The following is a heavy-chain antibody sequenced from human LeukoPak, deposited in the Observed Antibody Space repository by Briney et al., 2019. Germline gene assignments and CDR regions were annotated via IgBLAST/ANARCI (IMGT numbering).Heavy chain of an antibody. Sequence: SETLSLTCTVSGGSISSYYWSWIRQPPGKGLEWIGYIYYSGSTDYNPSLKSRVTISVDTSKNQFSLKLSSVTAADTAVYYCAYYGDYGEDAFDIWGQGTMVTVSS. V-gene: IGHV4-59*01. CDR3: AYYGDYGEDAFDI. J-gene: IGHJ3*02. D-gene: IGHD4-17*01. CDR1: GGSISSYY. CDR2: IYYSGST.